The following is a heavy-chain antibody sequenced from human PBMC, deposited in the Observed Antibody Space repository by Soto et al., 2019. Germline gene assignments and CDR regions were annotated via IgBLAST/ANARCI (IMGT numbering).Heavy chain of an antibody. J-gene: IGHJ4*02. CDR2: ISYDGSNK. Sequence: QVQLVESGGGVVQPGRSLRLSCAASGFTFSSYGMHWVRQAPGKGLEWVAVISYDGSNKYYADSVKGRFTISRDNSKNTLYLQMNSLRAEDTALYYCAKGLYSSGWYAEDWGQGTLVTVSS. CDR3: AKGLYSSGWYAED. D-gene: IGHD6-19*01. V-gene: IGHV3-30*18. CDR1: GFTFSSYG.